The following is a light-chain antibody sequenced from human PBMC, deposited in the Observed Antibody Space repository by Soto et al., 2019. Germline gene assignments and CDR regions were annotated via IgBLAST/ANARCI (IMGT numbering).Light chain of an antibody. V-gene: IGKV3-20*01. J-gene: IGKJ5*01. Sequence: EIVLTQSPGTLSLSPGESATLSCRVSQSISTNYLAWYQQKPGQAPRLLIYAASSRLTGIPDRFSGSESGTDFTLTISRLEPEDFAVYYCQQYGRTFGQGTRLEIK. CDR1: QSISTNY. CDR2: AAS. CDR3: QQYGRT.